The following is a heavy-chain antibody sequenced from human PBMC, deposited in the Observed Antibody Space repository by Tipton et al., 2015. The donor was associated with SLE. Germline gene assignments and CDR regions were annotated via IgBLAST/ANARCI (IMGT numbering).Heavy chain of an antibody. CDR2: ISGSDGST. Sequence: SLRLSCAASGFTFRSYAMSWVRQAPGKGLEWVSGISGSDGSTYYADSVKGRFTISRDSSKNTLYLRMNSLRAEDTAVYYCAKDGNLVDPPRMGYYYYGLDVWGQGTTVTVSS. D-gene: IGHD6-6*01. CDR3: AKDGNLVDPPRMGYYYYGLDV. J-gene: IGHJ6*02. V-gene: IGHV3-23*01. CDR1: GFTFRSYA.